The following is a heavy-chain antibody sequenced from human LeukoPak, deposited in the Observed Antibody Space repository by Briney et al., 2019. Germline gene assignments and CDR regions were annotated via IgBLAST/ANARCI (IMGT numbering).Heavy chain of an antibody. J-gene: IGHJ4*02. V-gene: IGHV1-8*01. CDR3: ARGRSGLAAAGTYDY. CDR2: INPNSGRT. D-gene: IGHD6-13*01. CDR1: GYTFTSSD. Sequence: GVSVKVSCKASGYTFTSSDINWVRQAAGQGLEWMGWINPNSGRTGYAQKFQGRVTMTANTSISTAYMELSSLRFDDTAVYYCARGRSGLAAAGTYDYWGQGTLITVSS.